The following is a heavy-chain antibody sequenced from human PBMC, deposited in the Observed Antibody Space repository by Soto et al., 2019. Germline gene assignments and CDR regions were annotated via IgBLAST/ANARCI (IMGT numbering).Heavy chain of an antibody. D-gene: IGHD5-18*01. CDR2: ISYSGST. CDR1: GGSISSGNYY. CDR3: ATMGTPATGLYYFDY. V-gene: IGHV4-30-4*01. J-gene: IGHJ4*02. Sequence: QVQLQESGPGLVKPSQTLSLTCTVSGGSISSGNYYWSWIRQPPGKGLEWIGFISYSGSTYYSLSLKSRVTISVDTPKNQFSLNRSFVTAADTAVYYCATMGTPATGLYYFDYGGQGTLVTVSS.